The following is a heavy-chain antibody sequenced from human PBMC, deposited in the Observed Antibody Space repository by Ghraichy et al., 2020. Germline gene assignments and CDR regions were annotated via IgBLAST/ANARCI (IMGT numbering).Heavy chain of an antibody. CDR2: ISWNSGSI. D-gene: IGHD3-22*01. CDR1: GFTFDDYA. Sequence: GGSLRLSCAASGFTFDDYAMHWVRQAPGKGLEWVSGISWNSGSIGYADSVKGRFTISRDNAKNSLYLQMNSLRAEDTALYYCAKDIGSGYYYSNDAFDIWGQGTMVTVSS. CDR3: AKDIGSGYYYSNDAFDI. J-gene: IGHJ3*02. V-gene: IGHV3-9*01.